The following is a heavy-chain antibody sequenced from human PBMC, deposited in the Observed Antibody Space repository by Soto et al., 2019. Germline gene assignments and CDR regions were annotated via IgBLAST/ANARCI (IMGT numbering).Heavy chain of an antibody. CDR2: ISKSGTTT. CDR1: GFTLSTYE. CDR3: VTSLSGYYYNY. D-gene: IGHD3-22*01. Sequence: GGSLRLSCAASGFTLSTYEMMWVRQAPGKGLEWVSYISKSGTTTYYADSVRGRFTTSRDNAKDSLDLQMNSLRAEDTAVYYCVTSLSGYYYNYWGQGTLVTVSS. J-gene: IGHJ4*02. V-gene: IGHV3-48*03.